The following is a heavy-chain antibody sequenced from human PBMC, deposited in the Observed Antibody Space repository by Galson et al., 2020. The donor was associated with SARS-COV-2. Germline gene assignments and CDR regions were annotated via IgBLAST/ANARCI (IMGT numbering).Heavy chain of an antibody. J-gene: IGHJ4*02. CDR1: GFTFSSYG. CDR2: IWYDGSNK. V-gene: IGHV3-33*06. Sequence: GGSLRLSCAASGFTFSSYGMHWVRQAPGKGLEWVAVIWYDGSNKYYADSVKGRFTISRDNSKNTLYLQMNSLRAEDTAVYYCAKDLGGYYGAGGYDYWGQGTLVTVSS. D-gene: IGHD3-10*01. CDR3: AKDLGGYYGAGGYDY.